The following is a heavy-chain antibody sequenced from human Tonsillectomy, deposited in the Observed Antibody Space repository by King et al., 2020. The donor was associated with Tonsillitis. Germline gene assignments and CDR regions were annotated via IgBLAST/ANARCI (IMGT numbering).Heavy chain of an antibody. CDR1: GFPIRDNY. Sequence: VQLVETGGGLSQPGGSLKLSCAVSGFPIRDNYMSWVRQAPGKGLNWVSLIYSGGTTYYAESVVGRFTISRDISTNTVYLQMKSLRVDDTALYYCASHYCGRGSCSVDHWGQGSPVTVSS. D-gene: IGHD2-15*01. J-gene: IGHJ4*02. V-gene: IGHV3-53*02. CDR3: ASHYCGRGSCSVDH. CDR2: IYSGGTT.